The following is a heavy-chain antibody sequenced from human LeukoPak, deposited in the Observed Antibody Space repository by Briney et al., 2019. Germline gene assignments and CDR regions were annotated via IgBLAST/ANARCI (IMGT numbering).Heavy chain of an antibody. CDR2: IGISSGNT. J-gene: IGHJ4*02. D-gene: IGHD2-2*01. V-gene: IGHV3-48*01. CDR3: ARDTKYAFDN. Sequence: GGSLRLSCAASGFTFSSFSMNWVRQAPGKGLEWISYIGISSGNTKYADSVKGRFTISGDKAKNSVYLQMNSLRVEDTAVYYCARDTKYAFDNWGQGTLVTVSS. CDR1: GFTFSSFS.